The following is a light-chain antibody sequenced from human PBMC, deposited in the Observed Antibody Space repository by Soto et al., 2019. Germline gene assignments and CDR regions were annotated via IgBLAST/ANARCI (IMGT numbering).Light chain of an antibody. V-gene: IGKV1-39*01. CDR3: QQSFSTPRT. CDR2: AAS. CDR1: QSINSY. Sequence: DIQMTQSPSSQSASVGDRVTITCRASQSINSYLNWYQQKPGKAPKLQIYAASSLQSGVPSRFSGSGSETDCTLTITSLQPDDFATYYCQQSFSTPRTFGQGTRVDI. J-gene: IGKJ1*01.